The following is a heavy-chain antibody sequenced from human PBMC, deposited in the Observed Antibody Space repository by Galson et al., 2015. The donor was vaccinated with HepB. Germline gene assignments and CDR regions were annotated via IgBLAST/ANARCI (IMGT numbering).Heavy chain of an antibody. D-gene: IGHD7-27*01. J-gene: IGHJ4*02. CDR1: GYTFTIYD. V-gene: IGHV1-8*01. CDR2: MSPNSGDT. CDR3: ARNAPRTGDFDS. Sequence: SVKVSCKASGYTFTIYDINWVRQAPGQGLEWVGWMSPNSGDTGYARSFLGRVSMTRATSTNTAYMELNSLSSEDTAVYYCARNAPRTGDFDSWGQGTLVTVSS.